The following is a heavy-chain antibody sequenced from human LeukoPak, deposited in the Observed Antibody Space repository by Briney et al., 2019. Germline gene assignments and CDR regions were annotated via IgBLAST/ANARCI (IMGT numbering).Heavy chain of an antibody. V-gene: IGHV4-59*01. CDR2: IYYSGST. CDR1: GGSISSYY. Sequence: SETLSLTCTVSGGSISSYYWSWIRQPPGKGLEWIGYIYYSGSTNYNPSLKSRVTISVDTSKNQFSLKLSSVTAADTAVYYCARVITGGYYYDSSGYYYVGAPGWLDPWGQGTLVTVSS. D-gene: IGHD3-22*01. J-gene: IGHJ5*02. CDR3: ARVITGGYYYDSSGYYYVGAPGWLDP.